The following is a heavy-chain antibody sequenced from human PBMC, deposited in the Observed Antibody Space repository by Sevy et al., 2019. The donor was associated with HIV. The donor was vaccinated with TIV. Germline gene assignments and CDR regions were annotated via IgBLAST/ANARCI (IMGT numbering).Heavy chain of an antibody. J-gene: IGHJ4*02. CDR1: GFNLSPYW. Sequence: GGSLRLSCVASGFNLSPYWMTWVRQAPGKGLEWVANIKQDGNEKYYVDSVKGRFTFSRDKAKNALYLQMYSLRVEDTAVYFCASNTYHYDSNTYYPVYWGQGTRVTVSS. CDR2: IKQDGNEK. V-gene: IGHV3-7*01. CDR3: ASNTYHYDSNTYYPVY. D-gene: IGHD3-22*01.